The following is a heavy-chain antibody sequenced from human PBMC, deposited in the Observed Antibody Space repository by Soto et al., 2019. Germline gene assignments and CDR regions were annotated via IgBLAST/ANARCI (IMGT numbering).Heavy chain of an antibody. Sequence: QVQLVQTGAEVEKPGSSVKVSCKASGGTFSSYAIRWVRQAPGQGLEWMGGIIPIFGTANYAQKFQGRVTITADESTSTAYMELSSLRSEDTAVYYCATARSRGHGSGPPFDYWGQGTLVTVSS. D-gene: IGHD3-10*01. V-gene: IGHV1-69*01. J-gene: IGHJ4*02. CDR2: IIPIFGTA. CDR3: ATARSRGHGSGPPFDY. CDR1: GGTFSSYA.